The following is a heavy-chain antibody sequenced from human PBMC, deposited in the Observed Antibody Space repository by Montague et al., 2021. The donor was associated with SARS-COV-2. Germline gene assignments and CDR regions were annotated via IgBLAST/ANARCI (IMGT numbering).Heavy chain of an antibody. J-gene: IGHJ4*02. D-gene: IGHD6-19*01. CDR3: ARTGYSSGWHSFDY. CDR2: NYHSGST. V-gene: IGHV4-4*02. Sequence: SETLSLTCAVYGGSISSINWWSWVRQPPGKGLEWIGENYHSGSTNYNPSLKRRVIILVDKSKNQFSLKLSSVTAADTAVYYCARTGYSSGWHSFDYWGQGTLVIVSS. CDR1: GGSISSINW.